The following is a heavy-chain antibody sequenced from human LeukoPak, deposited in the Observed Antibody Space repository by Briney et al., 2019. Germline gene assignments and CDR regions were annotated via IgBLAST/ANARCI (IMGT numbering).Heavy chain of an antibody. D-gene: IGHD3-22*01. V-gene: IGHV4-34*01. J-gene: IGHJ4*02. CDR2: INHSGST. CDR3: ARDADYYDSSGYYLRYFDY. Sequence: SETLSLTCAVYGGSLSGYYWSWIRQPPGKGLEWIGEINHSGSTNYNPSLKSRVTISVDTSKNQFSLKLSSVTAADTAVYYCARDADYYDSSGYYLRYFDYWGQGTLVTVSS. CDR1: GGSLSGYY.